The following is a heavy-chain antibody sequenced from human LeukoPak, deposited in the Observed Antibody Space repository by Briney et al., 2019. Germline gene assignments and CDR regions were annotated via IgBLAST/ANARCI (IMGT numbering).Heavy chain of an antibody. Sequence: ASVKVSCKASGYTFTSYGISWVRQAPGQGLEWIGWISAYNGNTNYAQKLQGRVTMTTDTSTSTAYMELRSLRSDDTAVYYCARGPDYGLAEDYFDYWGQGTLVTVSS. D-gene: IGHD4-17*01. CDR1: GYTFTSYG. CDR3: ARGPDYGLAEDYFDY. CDR2: ISAYNGNT. J-gene: IGHJ4*02. V-gene: IGHV1-18*01.